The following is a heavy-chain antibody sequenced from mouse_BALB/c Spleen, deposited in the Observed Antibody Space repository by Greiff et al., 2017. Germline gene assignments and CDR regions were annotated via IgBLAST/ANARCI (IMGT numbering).Heavy chain of an antibody. D-gene: IGHD4-1*01. CDR3: ARNWDYWYFDV. J-gene: IGHJ1*01. Sequence: EVQRVESGGGLVQPGGSRKLSCAASGFTFSSFGMHWVRQAPEKGLEWVAYISSGSSTIYYADTVKGRFTISRDNPKNTLFLQMTSLRSEDTAMYYCARNWDYWYFDVWGAGTTVTVSS. V-gene: IGHV5-17*02. CDR2: ISSGSSTI. CDR1: GFTFSSFG.